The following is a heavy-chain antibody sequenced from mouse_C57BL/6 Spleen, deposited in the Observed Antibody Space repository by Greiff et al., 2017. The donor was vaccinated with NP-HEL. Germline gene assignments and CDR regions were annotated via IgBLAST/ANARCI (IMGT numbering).Heavy chain of an antibody. Sequence: QVQLQQPGAELVRPGSSVKLSCKASGYTFTSYWMHWVKQRPIQGLEWIGSIDPSDSETHYNQKFKDKATLTVDKSSSTAYMQLSSLTSEDSAVYYCARDGSSGYAMDYWGQGTSVTVSS. J-gene: IGHJ4*01. D-gene: IGHD3-2*02. CDR2: IDPSDSET. V-gene: IGHV1-52*01. CDR1: GYTFTSYW. CDR3: ARDGSSGYAMDY.